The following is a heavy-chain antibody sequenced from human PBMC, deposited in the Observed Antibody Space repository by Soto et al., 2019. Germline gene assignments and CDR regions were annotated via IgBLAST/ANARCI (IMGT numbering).Heavy chain of an antibody. V-gene: IGHV3-21*01. J-gene: IGHJ4*02. CDR2: ISSSSSYI. Sequence: PGGSLRLSCAASGFTFSSYSMNWVRQAPGKGLEWVSSISSSSSYIYYAVSVKGRFTISRDNAKNSLYLQMNSLRAEDTAVYYCARESGAARRGYYFDYWGQGTLVTVSS. CDR3: ARESGAARRGYYFDY. D-gene: IGHD6-6*01. CDR1: GFTFSSYS.